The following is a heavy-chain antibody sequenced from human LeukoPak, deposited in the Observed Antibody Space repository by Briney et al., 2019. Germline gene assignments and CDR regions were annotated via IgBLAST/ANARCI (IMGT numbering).Heavy chain of an antibody. CDR1: VFTFSNYW. CDR3: PRSPLYGMDV. V-gene: IGHV3-7*01. J-gene: IGHJ6*02. CDR2: IKQDGSEK. Sequence: GGSLRLSCVGLVFTFSNYWMTWFRQAPGKGLQWVANIKQDGSEKYYGDSVKGRFTISSDNAKNSLYLQMNSLRVEDTAVYYCPRSPLYGMDVWGQGTTVTVAS.